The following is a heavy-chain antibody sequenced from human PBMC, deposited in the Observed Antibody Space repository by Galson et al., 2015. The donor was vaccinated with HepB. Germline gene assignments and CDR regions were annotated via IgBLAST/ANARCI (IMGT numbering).Heavy chain of an antibody. J-gene: IGHJ6*03. D-gene: IGHD6-19*01. Sequence: SVKVSCKASGGTFSSYAISWVRQAPGQGLEWMGRIIPILGIANYAQKFQGRVTITADKSTSTAYMELSSLRSEDTAVYYCARCIAVAGAYYYYYMDVWGKGTTVTVSS. CDR2: IIPILGIA. CDR1: GGTFSSYA. CDR3: ARCIAVAGAYYYYYMDV. V-gene: IGHV1-69*04.